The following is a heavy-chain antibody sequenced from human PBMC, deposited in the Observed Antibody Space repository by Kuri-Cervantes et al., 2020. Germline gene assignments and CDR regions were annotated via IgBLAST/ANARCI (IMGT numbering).Heavy chain of an antibody. D-gene: IGHD3-22*01. J-gene: IGHJ5*02. Sequence: SGPTLVKSTQTLTLTCIFSGFSLSTSGVGVGWIRQPPGKALEWLALIYWNDDKRYSPSLKSRLTITKDTSKNQVVLTMTNMDPVDTATYYCAHTPSSGYLRGSNWFDPWGQGTLVTVSS. V-gene: IGHV2-5*01. CDR1: GFSLSTSGVG. CDR3: AHTPSSGYLRGSNWFDP. CDR2: IYWNDDK.